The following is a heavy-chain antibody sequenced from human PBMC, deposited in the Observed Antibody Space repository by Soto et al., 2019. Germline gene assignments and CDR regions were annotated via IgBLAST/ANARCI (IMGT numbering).Heavy chain of an antibody. CDR3: ARGGLGVVVTPYYFGH. J-gene: IGHJ4*02. D-gene: IGHD3-22*01. V-gene: IGHV4-31*11. Sequence: QVQLQESGPGLVKPSQTLSLTCAFSGGSISSGGHYWNWIRQHPGKGLEWIGYIYHSGSTYYNPSLNRRVILSIDTSKNRFSLKLNSVTAADTAVYYCARGGLGVVVTPYYFGHWGQGTLVTVCS. CDR2: IYHSGST. CDR1: GGSISSGGHY.